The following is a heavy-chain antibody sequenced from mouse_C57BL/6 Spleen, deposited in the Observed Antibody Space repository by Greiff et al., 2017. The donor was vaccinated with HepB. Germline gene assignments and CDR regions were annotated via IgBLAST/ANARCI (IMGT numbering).Heavy chain of an antibody. CDR3: AKDRWLLGFFDY. D-gene: IGHD2-3*01. V-gene: IGHV5-17*01. CDR1: GFTFSDYG. CDR2: ISSGSSTI. Sequence: EVKLVESGGGLVKPGGSLKLSCAASGFTFSDYGMHWVRQAPEKGLEWVAYISSGSSTIYYADTVKGRFTISRDNAKNTLFLQMTSLRSEDTAMYYCAKDRWLLGFFDYWGQGTTLTVSS. J-gene: IGHJ2*01.